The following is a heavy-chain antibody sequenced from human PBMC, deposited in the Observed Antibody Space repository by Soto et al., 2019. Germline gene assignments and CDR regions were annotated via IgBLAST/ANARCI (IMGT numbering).Heavy chain of an antibody. CDR1: GGSISSYY. CDR3: ARADSSSWFD. J-gene: IGHJ4*02. D-gene: IGHD6-13*01. V-gene: IGHV4-59*01. CDR2: IYYSGRT. Sequence: QVQLQESGPGLVKPSETLSLTCTVSGGSISSYYWSWIRQPPGKGLEWIGSIYYSGRTNYNPSLKSRVTISVDTSKNQFSLKLNSVTAADTAVYYCARADSSSWFDWGQGTLVTVSS.